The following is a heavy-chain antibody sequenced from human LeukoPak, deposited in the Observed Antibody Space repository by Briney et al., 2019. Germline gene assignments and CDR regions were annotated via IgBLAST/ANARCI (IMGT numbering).Heavy chain of an antibody. CDR1: GFTFSSYG. CDR2: ISYDGSNK. J-gene: IGHJ4*02. Sequence: GRSLRLSCAASGFTFSSYGMHWVRQAPGKGLEWVAVISYDGSNKYYADSVKGRFTISRDNSKNTLYLQMNSLRAEDTAVYYCATDLQGYCSSTSCWGQGTLVTVSS. CDR3: ATDLQGYCSSTSC. V-gene: IGHV3-30*03. D-gene: IGHD2-2*01.